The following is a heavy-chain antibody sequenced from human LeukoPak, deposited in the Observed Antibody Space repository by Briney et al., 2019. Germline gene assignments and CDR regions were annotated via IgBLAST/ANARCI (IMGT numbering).Heavy chain of an antibody. D-gene: IGHD4-11*01. CDR2: ISGSGGST. CDR1: GFTFSSYA. CDR3: AKRQVSNDQYYYYGMDV. J-gene: IGHJ6*02. V-gene: IGHV3-23*01. Sequence: GASLRLSCAASGFTFSSYAMSWVRQAPGKGLEWVSAISGSGGSTYYADSVRGRFTISRDNSKNTLYLQMNSLRAEDTAVYYCAKRQVSNDQYYYYGMDVWGQGTTVTVSS.